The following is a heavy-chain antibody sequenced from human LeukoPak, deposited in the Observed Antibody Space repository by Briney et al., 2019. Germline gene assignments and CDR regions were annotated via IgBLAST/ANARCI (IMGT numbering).Heavy chain of an antibody. D-gene: IGHD6-6*01. CDR2: ISHSGSLK. CDR3: ARDRKRIALDY. J-gene: IGHJ4*02. Sequence: PGGSLRLSCAVSGFTFSSYEMNWVRQAPGKGLEWVSYISHSGSLKYHADSVKGRFTISRDNAKNSLYLQMNSLRAEDTAVYYCARDRKRIALDYWGQGTLVTVSS. CDR1: GFTFSSYE. V-gene: IGHV3-48*03.